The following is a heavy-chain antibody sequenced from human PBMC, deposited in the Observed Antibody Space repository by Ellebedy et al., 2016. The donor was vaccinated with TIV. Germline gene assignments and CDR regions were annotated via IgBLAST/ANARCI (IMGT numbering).Heavy chain of an antibody. CDR2: IIPILGIA. J-gene: IGHJ6*02. D-gene: IGHD1-7*01. V-gene: IGHV1-69*04. CDR3: ARTIRRAKNWNYGYYYGMDV. Sequence: AASVKVSCKASGGTFSSYAISWVRQAPGQGLEWMGRIIPILGIANYAQKFQGRVTITADKSTSTAYMELSSPRSEDTAVYYCARTIRRAKNWNYGYYYGMDVWGQGTTVTVSS. CDR1: GGTFSSYA.